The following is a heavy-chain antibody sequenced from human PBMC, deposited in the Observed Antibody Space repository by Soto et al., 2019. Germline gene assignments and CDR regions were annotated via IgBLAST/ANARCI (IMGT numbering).Heavy chain of an antibody. Sequence: QVQLVQSGGEVKKPGASVKVSCKASGYTFTSYGICWVRPAPGQGLEWMGWISAYNGNTNYAQKRQRRVTMSTNPSTSTANMELRSLRSDDTAVYYCARDRALEQGDYWGQGTLVTVSS. CDR2: ISAYNGNT. CDR1: GYTFTSYG. V-gene: IGHV1-18*01. D-gene: IGHD3-3*01. J-gene: IGHJ4*02. CDR3: ARDRALEQGDY.